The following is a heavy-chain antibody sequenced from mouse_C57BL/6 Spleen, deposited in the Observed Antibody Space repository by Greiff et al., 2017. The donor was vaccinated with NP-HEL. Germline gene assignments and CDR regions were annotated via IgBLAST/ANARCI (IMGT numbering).Heavy chain of an antibody. CDR3: ARGITTGGWYFDV. CDR1: GYTFTSYW. J-gene: IGHJ1*03. V-gene: IGHV1-53*01. D-gene: IGHD2-4*01. Sequence: VQLQQPGTELVKPGASVKLSCKASGYTFTSYWMHWVKQRPGQGLEWIGNINPSNGGTNYNEKFKSKATLTVDKSSSTAYMQLSSLTSEDSAVYYCARGITTGGWYFDVWGTGTTVTVSS. CDR2: INPSNGGT.